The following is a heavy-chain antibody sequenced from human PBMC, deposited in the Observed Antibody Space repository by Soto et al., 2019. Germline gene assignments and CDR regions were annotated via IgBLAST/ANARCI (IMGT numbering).Heavy chain of an antibody. D-gene: IGHD2-15*01. V-gene: IGHV3-23*01. J-gene: IGHJ3*02. Sequence: EVQLLESGGGLVQPGGSLRLSCVASGFTLSTYAMSWVRQAPGKGLEWVSGITGSGGSTYYADSVKGRFTISRDNSKSPVCLDMSSLRAEDTAVSYCVKPRGTPSGAFDIWGQGTMVTVSS. CDR2: ITGSGGST. CDR3: VKPRGTPSGAFDI. CDR1: GFTLSTYA.